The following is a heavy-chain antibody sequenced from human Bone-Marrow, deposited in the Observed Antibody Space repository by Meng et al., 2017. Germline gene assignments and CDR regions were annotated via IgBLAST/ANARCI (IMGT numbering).Heavy chain of an antibody. J-gene: IGHJ4*02. CDR1: GGSFSGYY. CDR2: IYHSGST. Sequence: QVQLQQGGAGLLKPSEALYLTCVVYGGSFSGYYWSWIRQPPGKGLEWIGEIYHSGSTNYNPSLKSRVTISVDKSKNQFSLKLSSVTAADTAVYSCARVLGSGSYPDYWGQGTLVTVSS. V-gene: IGHV4-34*01. CDR3: ARVLGSGSYPDY. D-gene: IGHD1-26*01.